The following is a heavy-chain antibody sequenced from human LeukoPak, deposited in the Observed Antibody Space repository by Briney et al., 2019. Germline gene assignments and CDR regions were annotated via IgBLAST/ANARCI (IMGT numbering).Heavy chain of an antibody. J-gene: IGHJ3*02. V-gene: IGHV3-33*01. CDR3: VRERAPYDAFDI. Sequence: PGGSLRLSCAASGFTFNTHGMHWVRQAPGKGLEWVAVVWREGKNQFYADSVRGRFIVSRDNSKNTLYVQMNSLRVEDTALYYCVRERAPYDAFDIWGQGTMVTVSS. CDR2: VWREGKNQ. CDR1: GFTFNTHG.